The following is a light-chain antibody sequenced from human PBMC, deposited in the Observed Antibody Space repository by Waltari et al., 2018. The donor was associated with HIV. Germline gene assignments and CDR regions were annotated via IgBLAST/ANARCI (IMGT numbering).Light chain of an antibody. CDR1: QSLLDSGGQTY. J-gene: IGKJ2*01. V-gene: IGKV2D-29*01. CDR2: EVS. Sequence: DIVMTQPTISLAVTPGQQAYISCKSSQSLLDSGGQTYLYWYLQKPGQPPQLLIYEVSKRFSGVPDRVSGIGSGTDFTLKISRVEAEDVGVYYCMQTVQLPYTFGQGTKLEIK. CDR3: MQTVQLPYT.